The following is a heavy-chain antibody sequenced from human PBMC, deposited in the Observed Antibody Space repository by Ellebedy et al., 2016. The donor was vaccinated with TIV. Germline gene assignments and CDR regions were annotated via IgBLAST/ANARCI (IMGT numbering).Heavy chain of an antibody. D-gene: IGHD1-1*01. V-gene: IGHV3-53*01. CDR3: GRGSTGNYYAMDV. J-gene: IGHJ6*02. Sequence: GESLKISXAASGFTVSTNYMSWVRQAPGKGLEWVSLIYSAGAAYYADSVKGRFTISRDNSKNTLYLQMNSLRAEDTAVYYCGRGSTGNYYAMDVWGQGTTVTVSS. CDR1: GFTVSTNY. CDR2: IYSAGAA.